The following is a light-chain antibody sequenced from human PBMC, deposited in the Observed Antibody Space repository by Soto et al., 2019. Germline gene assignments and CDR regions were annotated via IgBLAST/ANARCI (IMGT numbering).Light chain of an antibody. Sequence: DIQMTQSPSSLSASVGDRVTITCQASQDISNHLNWYQQTSGKAPKLLIYGAYNLETGVPSRFTGSQYGTHCTFTITSLQPEDVATYFCQQCGDLPPTFGGGTKVEI. CDR2: GAY. CDR1: QDISNH. J-gene: IGKJ4*01. V-gene: IGKV1-33*01. CDR3: QQCGDLPPT.